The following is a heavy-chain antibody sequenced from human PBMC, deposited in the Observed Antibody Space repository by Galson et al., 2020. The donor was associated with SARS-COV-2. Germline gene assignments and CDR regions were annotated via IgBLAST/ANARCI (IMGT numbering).Heavy chain of an antibody. J-gene: IGHJ4*02. CDR3: ARGAGAWFGELLDY. CDR1: GYTLNNYA. Sequence: ASVKVSCKASGYTLNNYALNWVRQAPGQGLEWMAWINTNTGNPTYAQGFTGRFVFSLDTSISTAYLQISSLKAEDTAVYYCARGAGAWFGELLDYWGQGTLVTVSS. V-gene: IGHV7-4-1*02. CDR2: INTNTGNP. D-gene: IGHD3-10*01.